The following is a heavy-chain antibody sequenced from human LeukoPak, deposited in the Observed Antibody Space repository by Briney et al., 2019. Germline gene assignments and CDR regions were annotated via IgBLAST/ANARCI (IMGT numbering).Heavy chain of an antibody. CDR3: ARVDTAIDY. V-gene: IGHV4-39*01. J-gene: IGHJ4*02. Sequence: SETLSLTCTVSGGSISSSSYYWGWIRQPPGKGLEWIGSIYYSGSTYYNPSLKSRDTISVDTSKNQFSLKLSSVTAADTAVYYCARVDTAIDYWGQGTLVTVSS. CDR2: IYYSGST. CDR1: GGSISSSSYY. D-gene: IGHD5-18*01.